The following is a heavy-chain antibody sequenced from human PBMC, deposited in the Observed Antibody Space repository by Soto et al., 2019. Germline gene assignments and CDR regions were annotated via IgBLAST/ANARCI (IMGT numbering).Heavy chain of an antibody. CDR3: ARFRGSYGMDV. J-gene: IGHJ6*02. D-gene: IGHD3-10*01. CDR1: GGTFSSYT. V-gene: IGHV1-69*02. CDR2: IIPILGIP. Sequence: QVQLVQSGAEVKKPGSSVKVSCKASGGTFSSYTISWVRQAPGQGLEWMGRIIPILGIPNYAQKFQGRVTITADKSTSTAYMELSSLRSEDTAVYYCARFRGSYGMDVWSQGTTVTVSS.